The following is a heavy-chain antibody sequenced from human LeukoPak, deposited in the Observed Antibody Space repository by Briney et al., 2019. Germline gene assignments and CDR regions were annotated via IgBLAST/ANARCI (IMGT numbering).Heavy chain of an antibody. D-gene: IGHD3-10*01. Sequence: GASVKVSCRASGYTFTGYYMHWVRQAPGQGLEWMGWINPNSGGTNYAQKLQGRVTMTTDTSTSTAYMELRSLRSDDTAVYYCARPVVRGVTRFDYWGQGTLVTVPS. CDR2: INPNSGGT. V-gene: IGHV1-2*02. J-gene: IGHJ4*02. CDR3: ARPVVRGVTRFDY. CDR1: GYTFTGYY.